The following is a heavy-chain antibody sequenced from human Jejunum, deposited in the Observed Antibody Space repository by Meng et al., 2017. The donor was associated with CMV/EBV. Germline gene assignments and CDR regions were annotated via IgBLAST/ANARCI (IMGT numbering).Heavy chain of an antibody. CDR1: GITFSSNW. D-gene: IGHD1/OR15-1a*01. Sequence: EVQLVESGGGLVRPGGSLRLSCAASGITFSSNWMHWVCQAPGKGLVWVSHINSDGSDTNYADSVKGRFTISRDNAKNTLYLQMNSLRDEDTAVYYCARVEQEMCWGQGTLVTVS. V-gene: IGHV3-74*01. CDR2: INSDGSDT. CDR3: ARVEQEMC. J-gene: IGHJ4*02.